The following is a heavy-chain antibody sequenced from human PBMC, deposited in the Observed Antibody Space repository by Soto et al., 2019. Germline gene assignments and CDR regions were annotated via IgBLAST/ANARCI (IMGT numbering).Heavy chain of an antibody. CDR1: GLIFTNYA. D-gene: IGHD4-17*01. V-gene: IGHV3-23*01. CDR2: IRGGGDGA. Sequence: PGGSLRRSCAASGLIFTNYAMIWVRQALGKGLEWVSAIRGGGDGAHYADSVRGRFTISRDNSKNTLYLQMNSLRAEDTAVYFCAEDPNGDYVGAFDFWGQGILLTVSS. J-gene: IGHJ3*01. CDR3: AEDPNGDYVGAFDF.